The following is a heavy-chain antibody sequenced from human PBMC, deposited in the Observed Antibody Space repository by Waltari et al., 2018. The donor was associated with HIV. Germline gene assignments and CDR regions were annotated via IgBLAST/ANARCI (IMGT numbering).Heavy chain of an antibody. Sequence: EVQLVESGGGLVQPGGSLRLSCAASGFTVSSNYMSWVRQAPGKRLGGASVIYRGGSTYYADSVKGRFTISRDNSKNTLYLQMNSLRAEDTAVYYCAREVCMDVWGQGTTVTVSS. CDR1: GFTVSSNY. CDR2: IYRGGST. J-gene: IGHJ6*02. V-gene: IGHV3-66*01. CDR3: AREVCMDV.